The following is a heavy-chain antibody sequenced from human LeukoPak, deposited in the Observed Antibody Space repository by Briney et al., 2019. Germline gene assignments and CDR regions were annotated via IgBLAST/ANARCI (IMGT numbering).Heavy chain of an antibody. CDR1: GFTFSSYS. Sequence: GGSLRLSCAASGFTFSSYSMNWVRQAPGKGLEWVSYISSSSSTIYYADSVKGRFTISRDNAKNSLYLQMNSLRAEDTAVYYCAKDLLYSRYNWFDPWGQGTLVTVSS. D-gene: IGHD6-13*01. CDR3: AKDLLYSRYNWFDP. V-gene: IGHV3-48*01. J-gene: IGHJ5*02. CDR2: ISSSSSTI.